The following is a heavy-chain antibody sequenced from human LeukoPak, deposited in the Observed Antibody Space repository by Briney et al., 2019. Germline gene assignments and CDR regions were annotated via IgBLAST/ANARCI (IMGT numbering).Heavy chain of an antibody. J-gene: IGHJ4*02. Sequence: GGSLRLSCAASGFTFSSYEMNWVRQAPGKGLEWVSYISSSGSTIYYADSVKGRFTISRDNAKNSLYLQMNSLRAEDTAVYYCAKEAFVYSSSWSYYFDYWGQGTLVTVSS. CDR1: GFTFSSYE. D-gene: IGHD6-13*01. CDR2: ISSSGSTI. CDR3: AKEAFVYSSSWSYYFDY. V-gene: IGHV3-48*03.